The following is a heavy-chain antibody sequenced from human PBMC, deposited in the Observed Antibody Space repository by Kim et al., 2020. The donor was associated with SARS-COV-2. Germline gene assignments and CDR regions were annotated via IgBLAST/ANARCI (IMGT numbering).Heavy chain of an antibody. CDR2: IYSGGST. CDR3: AREGVGIAAAGTSFDY. J-gene: IGHJ4*01. Sequence: GGSLRLSCAASGVTVNRNYMSWVRQAPGKGLEWVSVIYSGGSTYYADSVKGRFTVSRDNSKNTLYLQMNSLRAEDTAAYYCAREGVGIAAAGTSFDYWG. D-gene: IGHD6-13*01. CDR1: GVTVNRNY. V-gene: IGHV3-53*01.